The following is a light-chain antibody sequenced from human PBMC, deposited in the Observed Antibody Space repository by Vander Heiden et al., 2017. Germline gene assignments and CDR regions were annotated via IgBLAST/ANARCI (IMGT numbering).Light chain of an antibody. CDR2: DDD. CDR3: AAGDDSRNGYV. J-gene: IGLJ1*01. CDR1: SSNIGNND. V-gene: IGLV1-36*01. Sequence: QSLLTQPPSVPASPRQRVTIPCSGSSSNIGNNDVNWYQQRPGKAPKLLIYDDDLLPSGVADRFSGSKSGTSASLAISGLQSEDEADYYCAAGDDSRNGYVFGTGTKVTVL.